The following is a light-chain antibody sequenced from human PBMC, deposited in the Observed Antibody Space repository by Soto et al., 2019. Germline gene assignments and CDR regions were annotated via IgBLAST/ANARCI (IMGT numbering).Light chain of an antibody. CDR2: DVS. V-gene: IGLV2-14*01. J-gene: IGLJ1*01. Sequence: LTQPASVSGSPGQSITISCTGTSSDVGAYNYVSWYQQHPAKVPKLMIYDVSNRPSGVSVRFSGSKSGNTASLTISGLQAEDEADYYCYSYTSSSTYVFGTGTKVTVL. CDR3: YSYTSSSTYV. CDR1: SSDVGAYNY.